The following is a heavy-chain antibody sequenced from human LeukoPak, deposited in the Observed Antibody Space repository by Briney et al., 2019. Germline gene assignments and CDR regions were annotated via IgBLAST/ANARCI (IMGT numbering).Heavy chain of an antibody. Sequence: GGSLRLSCAASGFTFSSYSMNWVRQAPGKGLEWVSYISSSSSTIYYADSVKGRFTISRDNSKNTLYLQMNSLRAEDTAVYYCARGLRRSYPDGGFDYWGQGTLVTVSS. V-gene: IGHV3-48*01. J-gene: IGHJ4*02. D-gene: IGHD1-26*01. CDR2: ISSSSSTI. CDR1: GFTFSSYS. CDR3: ARGLRRSYPDGGFDY.